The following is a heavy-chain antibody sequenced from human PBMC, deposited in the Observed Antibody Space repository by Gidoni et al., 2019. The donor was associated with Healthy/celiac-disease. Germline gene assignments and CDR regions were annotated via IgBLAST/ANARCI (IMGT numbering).Heavy chain of an antibody. CDR1: GFPFSSYG. CDR2: IWYDGSNK. D-gene: IGHD4-4*01. J-gene: IGHJ4*02. CDR3: AREGTVLNYFDY. V-gene: IGHV3-33*01. Sequence: QVQLVESGGGVVQPGRSLRLSCAASGFPFSSYGMHWVRQAPGKGLEWVAVIWYDGSNKYYADSVKGRFTISRDNSKNTLYLQMNSLRAEDTAVYYCAREGTVLNYFDYWGQGTLVTVSS.